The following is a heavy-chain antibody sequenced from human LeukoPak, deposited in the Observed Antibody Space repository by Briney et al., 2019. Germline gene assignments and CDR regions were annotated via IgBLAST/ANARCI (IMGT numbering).Heavy chain of an antibody. V-gene: IGHV1-8*01. Sequence: ASVKVSCKASGYTFTSYDINWVRQATGQGLEWMGWMNPNSGNTGYAQKFQGRVTMTRNTSISTAYMELSSLRSDDTAVYYCARAAVILTANWFDPWGQGTLVTVSS. CDR2: MNPNSGNT. D-gene: IGHD3-9*01. CDR3: ARAAVILTANWFDP. J-gene: IGHJ5*02. CDR1: GYTFTSYD.